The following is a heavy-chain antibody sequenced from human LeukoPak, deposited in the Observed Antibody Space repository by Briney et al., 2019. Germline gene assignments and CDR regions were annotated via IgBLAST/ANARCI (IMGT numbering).Heavy chain of an antibody. V-gene: IGHV1-69*04. CDR1: GGTFSSYA. CDR3: ARGSPGQLSSIFDY. Sequence: ASVKVSCKASGGTFSSYAISWVRQAPGQGLEWMGRIIPILGIANYAQKFQGRVTITPDKSTSTAYMELSSLRSEDTAVYYCARGSPGQLSSIFDYWGQGTLVTVSS. J-gene: IGHJ4*02. D-gene: IGHD2-2*01. CDR2: IIPILGIA.